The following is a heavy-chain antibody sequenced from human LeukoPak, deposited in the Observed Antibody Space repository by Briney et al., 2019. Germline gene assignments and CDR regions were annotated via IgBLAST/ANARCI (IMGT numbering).Heavy chain of an antibody. J-gene: IGHJ5*02. CDR1: GGSISSGSYY. Sequence: SETLSLTCTVSGGSISSGSYYWSWIRQPAGKGLEWIGRMSTSGSTNYNPSLKSRVTISVDTSKNQFSLKLSSVTAADTAVYYCASAYCGGDCYSGFDPWGQGTLVTVSS. CDR2: MSTSGST. D-gene: IGHD2-21*02. CDR3: ASAYCGGDCYSGFDP. V-gene: IGHV4-61*02.